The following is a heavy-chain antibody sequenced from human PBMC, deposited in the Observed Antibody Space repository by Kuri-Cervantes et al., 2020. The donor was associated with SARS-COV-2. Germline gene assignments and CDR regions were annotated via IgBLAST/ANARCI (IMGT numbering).Heavy chain of an antibody. V-gene: IGHV4-39*01. CDR1: GGSISSSSYY. CDR2: IYYSGST. CDR3: TRVRGVGTTGFDS. J-gene: IGHJ4*02. Sequence: GSLRLSCTVSGGSISSSSYYWGWIRQPPGKGLEWIGSIYYSGSTYYNPSLKSRVTISVDTSKNQFSLKLRSVTAADTAMFYCTRVRGVGTTGFDSWGQGIRVTVSS. D-gene: IGHD1-14*01.